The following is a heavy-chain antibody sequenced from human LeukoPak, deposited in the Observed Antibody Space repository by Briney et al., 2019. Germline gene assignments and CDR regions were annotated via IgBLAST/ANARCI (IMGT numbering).Heavy chain of an antibody. CDR1: GLTFSTYW. Sequence: GGSLRLSCAVSGLTFSTYWMTWVRQAPGKGLEGVANIKPDGSDKNYVDSVKGRFTISRDNAKNSLYLQMNSLRAEDTAVYHCASGGDVDSLGHGTLVTASS. J-gene: IGHJ5*01. CDR2: IKPDGSDK. CDR3: ASGGDVDS. V-gene: IGHV3-7*01. D-gene: IGHD2-21*02.